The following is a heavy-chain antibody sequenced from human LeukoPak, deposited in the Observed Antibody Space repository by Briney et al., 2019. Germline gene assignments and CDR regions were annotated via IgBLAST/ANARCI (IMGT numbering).Heavy chain of an antibody. V-gene: IGHV3-7*05. CDR3: ARDPAYYDFWSGYRRGDYFDY. Sequence: GGSLRLSCAASGFTFSSYSMSWVRQAPGKGLEWVANIKQDGSEKYYVDSVKGRFTISRDNARNSLYLQMNSLRAEDTAVYYCARDPAYYDFWSGYRRGDYFDYWGQGTLVTVSS. D-gene: IGHD3-3*01. CDR1: GFTFSSYS. J-gene: IGHJ4*02. CDR2: IKQDGSEK.